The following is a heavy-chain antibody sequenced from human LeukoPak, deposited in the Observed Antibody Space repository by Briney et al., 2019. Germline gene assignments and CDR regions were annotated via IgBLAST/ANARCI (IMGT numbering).Heavy chain of an antibody. Sequence: SETLSLTCTVSGGSISSYYWSWIRQPPGKGLEWIGYIYYSGSTNYNPSLKSRVTISVDTSKNQFSLKLSSVTAADTAVHYCARDRGIAARPGYYGMDVWGQRTTVTVSS. CDR2: IYYSGST. J-gene: IGHJ6*02. CDR3: ARDRGIAARPGYYGMDV. V-gene: IGHV4-59*01. D-gene: IGHD6-6*01. CDR1: GGSISSYY.